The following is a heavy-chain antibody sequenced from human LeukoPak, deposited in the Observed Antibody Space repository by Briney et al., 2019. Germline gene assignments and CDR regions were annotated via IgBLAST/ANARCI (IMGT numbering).Heavy chain of an antibody. J-gene: IGHJ5*02. CDR2: IDYSGYT. CDR1: GDSISSSGDF. D-gene: IGHD2-2*01. CDR3: ARHIRDLTAVVPPALTWFDP. Sequence: SETLSLTCSVSGDSISSSGDFWAWMRQAPGKGLEWIGSIDYSGYTYKSPSLRSRVTISVDTSKNQVSLNLSSVTAADTAVYYCARHIRDLTAVVPPALTWFDPWGRGALVTVSS. V-gene: IGHV4-39*01.